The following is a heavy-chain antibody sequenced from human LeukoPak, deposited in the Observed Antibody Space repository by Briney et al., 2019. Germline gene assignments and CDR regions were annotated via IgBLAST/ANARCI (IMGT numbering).Heavy chain of an antibody. J-gene: IGHJ4*02. Sequence: GASVKVSCKASGYTFTSYDINWVRQATAQGLEWMGWMNPNSGNTGYAQKFQGRVTMTRNTSISTAYMELSSLRSEDTAVYYCARCNPTHSFYYDSSGPSDYWGQGTLVTVSS. CDR2: MNPNSGNT. CDR3: ARCNPTHSFYYDSSGPSDY. V-gene: IGHV1-8*01. CDR1: GYTFTSYD. D-gene: IGHD3-22*01.